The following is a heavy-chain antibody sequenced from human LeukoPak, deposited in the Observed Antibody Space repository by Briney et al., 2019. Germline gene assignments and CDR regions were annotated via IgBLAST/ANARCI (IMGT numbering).Heavy chain of an antibody. CDR1: GFTFSSYS. D-gene: IGHD2-21*01. CDR2: ISSSSSYI. Sequence: PGGSLRLSCAASGFTFSSYSMNWVRQAPGKGLEWVSSISSSSSYIYYAYSVKGRFTISRDNAKNSLYLQMSSLRAEDTAVYYCARDGDYCGGDCYPYFDYWGQGTLVTVSS. V-gene: IGHV3-21*01. J-gene: IGHJ4*02. CDR3: ARDGDYCGGDCYPYFDY.